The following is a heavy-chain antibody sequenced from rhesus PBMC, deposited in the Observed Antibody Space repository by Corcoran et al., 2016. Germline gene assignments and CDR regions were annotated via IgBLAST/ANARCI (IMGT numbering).Heavy chain of an antibody. CDR1: GYSIRSGYY. J-gene: IGHJ4*01. Sequence: QVQLQESGPGLVKPSETLSLTCAVSGYSIRSGYYWGWIRPPPGKGLEWIGHTSRGGSNYPNPYPKGRVTLSVDTSKNQFSLKLSSGTAADTAVYYCARRPYSGSYYPESYYFDYWGQGVLVTVSS. CDR2: TSRGGSN. D-gene: IGHD3-16*01. CDR3: ARRPYSGSYYPESYYFDY. V-gene: IGHV4S14*01.